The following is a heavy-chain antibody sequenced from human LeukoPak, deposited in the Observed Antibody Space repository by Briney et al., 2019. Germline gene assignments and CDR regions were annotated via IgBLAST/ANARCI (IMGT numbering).Heavy chain of an antibody. CDR1: GGSISSYY. Sequence: SETLSLTCTVSGGSISSYYWSWIRQPPGKGLECIGYIYNSGSTNYNPSLKSRVTISVDTSKNQFSLKLSSVTAADTAVYYCARHFWGLDYWGQGTLVTVSS. CDR3: ARHFWGLDY. D-gene: IGHD7-27*01. V-gene: IGHV4-59*08. CDR2: IYNSGST. J-gene: IGHJ4*02.